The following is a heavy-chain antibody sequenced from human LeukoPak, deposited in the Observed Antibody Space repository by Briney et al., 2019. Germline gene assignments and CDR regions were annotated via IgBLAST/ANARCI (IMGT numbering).Heavy chain of an antibody. CDR2: IKQDGSEK. Sequence: HPGGSLILSCAASGFTFSSYWMSWVRQAPGKGLEWVANIKQDGSEKYYVDSVEGRFTISRDNAKNTLFLQMNSLRAEDTAIYYCAKAKGHDILTGSRIFDYWGQGTLVTISS. D-gene: IGHD3-9*01. CDR1: GFTFSSYW. V-gene: IGHV3-7*05. J-gene: IGHJ4*02. CDR3: AKAKGHDILTGSRIFDY.